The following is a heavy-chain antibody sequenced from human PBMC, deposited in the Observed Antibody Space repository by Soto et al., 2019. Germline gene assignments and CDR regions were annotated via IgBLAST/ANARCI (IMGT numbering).Heavy chain of an antibody. D-gene: IGHD6-13*01. CDR3: ARDLRGSFREPYNYYYYGMDV. J-gene: IGHJ6*02. CDR1: GYTFTSYG. CDR2: ISAYNGNT. Sequence: QVQLVQSGAEVKKPGASVKVSCKASGYTFTSYGISWVRQAPGHGLEWMGWISAYNGNTNYAQKLQGRVTMTTDTSTSTAYMELRSLRSDDTAVYYCARDLRGSFREPYNYYYYGMDVWGQGTTVTVSS. V-gene: IGHV1-18*01.